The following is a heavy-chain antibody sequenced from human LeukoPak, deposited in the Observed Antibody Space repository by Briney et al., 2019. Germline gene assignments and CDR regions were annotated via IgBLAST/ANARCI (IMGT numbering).Heavy chain of an antibody. CDR1: GFTFSNNG. CDR2: ISYDGNNK. CDR3: AKARRNYYGSGSYYQKPHYGMDV. J-gene: IGHJ6*02. D-gene: IGHD3-10*01. V-gene: IGHV3-30*02. Sequence: GGSLRLSCAASGFTFSNNGMHWVRQAPGKGQEWVAFISYDGNNKYYADSVKGRFTISRDNSKNTLYLQMSSLRAEDTAVYYCAKARRNYYGSGSYYQKPHYGMDVWGQGTTVTVSS.